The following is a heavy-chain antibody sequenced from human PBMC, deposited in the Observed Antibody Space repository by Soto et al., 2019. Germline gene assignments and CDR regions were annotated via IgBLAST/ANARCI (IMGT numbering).Heavy chain of an antibody. CDR3: AKGPNGDYSFFDP. CDR1: GFTLSSCA. D-gene: IGHD4-17*01. J-gene: IGHJ5*02. V-gene: IGHV3-30*18. Sequence: GGSLRLSCAVAGFTLSSCAIHWVRQAPGRGLEWVGVISYGGSAKYFADSVKGRFTISRDNSNNTLYLQMNSLRAEDTAVYYCAKGPNGDYSFFDPWGQGTLVPVSS. CDR2: ISYGGSAK.